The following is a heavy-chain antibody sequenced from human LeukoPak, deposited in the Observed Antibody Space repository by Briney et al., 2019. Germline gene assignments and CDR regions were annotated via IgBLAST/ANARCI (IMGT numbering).Heavy chain of an antibody. CDR3: AGVDTAIIRDGLWYFDL. CDR1: GFTFSSYT. J-gene: IGHJ2*01. V-gene: IGHV3-30-3*01. CDR2: ISYDGSKS. D-gene: IGHD5-18*01. Sequence: GGSLRLSCAASGFTFSSYTMHWVRQAPGKGLEWVAVISYDGSKSYYADSVKGRFTISRDNSKNTLYLQMNSLRAEDTAVYYCAGVDTAIIRDGLWYFDLWGRGTLVTVSS.